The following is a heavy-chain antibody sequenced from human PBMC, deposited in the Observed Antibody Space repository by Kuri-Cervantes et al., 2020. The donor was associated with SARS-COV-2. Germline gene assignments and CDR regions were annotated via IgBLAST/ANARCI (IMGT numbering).Heavy chain of an antibody. V-gene: IGHV3-21*01. J-gene: IGHJ4*02. Sequence: GESLKISCAASGFTFSSYSMNWVRQAPGKGLEWVSSISSSSSYIYYVDSVKGRFTISRDNAKNSLYLQMNSLRAEDTAVYYCARDPARRDYFDYWGQGTLVTVSS. CDR1: GFTFSSYS. CDR2: ISSSSSYI. CDR3: ARDPARRDYFDY. D-gene: IGHD6-6*01.